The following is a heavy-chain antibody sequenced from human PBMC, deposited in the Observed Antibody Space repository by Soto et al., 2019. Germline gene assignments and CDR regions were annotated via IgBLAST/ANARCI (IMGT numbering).Heavy chain of an antibody. J-gene: IGHJ6*02. CDR2: IYYSGST. CDR3: ARMELWLHIPNYGMDV. Sequence: SETLSLTCTVSGGSVSSGSYYWSWIRQPPGKGLEWIGYIYYSGSTNYNPSLKSRVTISVDTSKNQFSLKLSSVTAADTAVYYCARMELWLHIPNYGMDVWGQGTTVTVSS. V-gene: IGHV4-61*01. D-gene: IGHD5-18*01. CDR1: GGSVSSGSYY.